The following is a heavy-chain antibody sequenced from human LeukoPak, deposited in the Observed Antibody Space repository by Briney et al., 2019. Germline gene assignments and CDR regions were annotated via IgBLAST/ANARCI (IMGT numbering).Heavy chain of an antibody. V-gene: IGHV4-39*02. CDR2: IYRTGTT. CDR1: GGSISSNTYY. Sequence: SETLSLTCNVSGGSISSNTYYWAWIRQPPGKGLEWIGSIYRTGTTYYNPPVKTRLTISLDTSKNDLSLKLRSVTAADTAVYYCATVRTSGCYYAFDVWGQGTMISVS. J-gene: IGHJ3*01. CDR3: ATVRTSGCYYAFDV. D-gene: IGHD2-21*02.